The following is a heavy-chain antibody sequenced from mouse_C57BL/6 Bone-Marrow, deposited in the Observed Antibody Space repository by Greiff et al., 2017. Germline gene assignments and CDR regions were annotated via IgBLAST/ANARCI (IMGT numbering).Heavy chain of an antibody. J-gene: IGHJ1*03. V-gene: IGHV1-54*01. Sequence: QVQLQQSGAELVRPGTSVKVSCKASGYAFTNYLIEWVKQRPGQGLEWIGVINPGSGGTNYNEKFKGKATLTADKYSSPAYMQLISLTSEYSAVYFCARSHYYYGSSHWYFDVWGTGTTVTVSS. CDR2: INPGSGGT. CDR3: ARSHYYYGSSHWYFDV. D-gene: IGHD1-1*01. CDR1: GYAFTNYL.